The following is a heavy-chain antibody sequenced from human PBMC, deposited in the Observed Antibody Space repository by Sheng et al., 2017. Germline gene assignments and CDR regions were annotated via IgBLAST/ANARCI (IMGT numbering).Heavy chain of an antibody. D-gene: IGHD3-10*01. J-gene: IGHJ3*02. CDR3: TTEKYYYGSGSQDFLFSFDI. CDR1: GFTFSNAW. V-gene: IGHV3-15*01. Sequence: EVQLVESGGGLVKPGGSLRLSCAASGFTFSNAWMSWVRQAPGKGLEWVGRIKSKTDGGTTDYAAPVKGRFTISRDDSKNTLYLQMNSLKTEDTAVYYCTTEKYYYGSGSQDFLFSFDIWGQGTMVTVSS. CDR2: IKSKTDGGTT.